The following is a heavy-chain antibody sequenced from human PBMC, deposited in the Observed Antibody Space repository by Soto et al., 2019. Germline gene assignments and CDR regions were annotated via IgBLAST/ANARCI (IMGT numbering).Heavy chain of an antibody. CDR3: ARGMGEVCTLYKYYEMDV. V-gene: IGHV4-34*01. CDR2: INHSGRT. CDR1: GGSFSGFY. D-gene: IGHD3-16*01. J-gene: IGHJ6*02. Sequence: SETLSLTCAGYGGSFSGFYWSWSRQPPGKGLEWIGEINHSGRTKYTPSLKSRVTISVDTSKKQFSLKLSSVTAADTAVYYCARGMGEVCTLYKYYEMDVWGQGTTVPVS.